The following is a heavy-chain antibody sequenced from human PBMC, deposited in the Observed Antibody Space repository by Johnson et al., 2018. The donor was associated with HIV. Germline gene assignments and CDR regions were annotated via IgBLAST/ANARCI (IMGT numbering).Heavy chain of an antibody. CDR1: GFTFSTYG. J-gene: IGHJ3*02. Sequence: QMQLVESVGGVVQPGGSLRLSCAASGFTFSTYGMHWVRQAPGKGLEWVSFIRYDGSNKYYGDSVKGRFTVSRDNSKNTLYLQMNSLRAEDTAVYYCAKDQWELSRGAFDIWGQGTMVTVSS. D-gene: IGHD1-26*01. CDR2: IRYDGSNK. V-gene: IGHV3-30*02. CDR3: AKDQWELSRGAFDI.